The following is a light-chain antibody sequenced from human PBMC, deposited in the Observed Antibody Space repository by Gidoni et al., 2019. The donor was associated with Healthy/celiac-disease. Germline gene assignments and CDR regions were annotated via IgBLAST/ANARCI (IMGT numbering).Light chain of an antibody. V-gene: IGLV3-9*01. CDR2: RDS. CDR3: QVLDSSVL. J-gene: IGLJ2*01. Sequence: SYELTQPLSVSVALGQTARITCGGNNIGSKNVHWYQKKPGQAPVLVIYRDSQRPAGIPERFSGSNSGNMATLTISRAQAGDEADYYGQVLDSSVLFGGGTKLPVL. CDR1: NIGSKN.